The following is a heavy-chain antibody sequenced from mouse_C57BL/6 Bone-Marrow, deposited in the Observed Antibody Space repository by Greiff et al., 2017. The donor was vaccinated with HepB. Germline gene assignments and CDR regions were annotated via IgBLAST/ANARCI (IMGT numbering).Heavy chain of an antibody. V-gene: IGHV1-76*01. Sequence: VQLQQSGAELVRPGASVKLSCKASGYTFTDYYINWVKQRPGQGLEWIARIYPGSGNTYYNEKFKGKATLTADKSSSTAYMQLSSLTSEDSAVYFCARTLPYWYFDVWGTGTTVTVSS. CDR2: IYPGSGNT. CDR3: ARTLPYWYFDV. J-gene: IGHJ1*03. CDR1: GYTFTDYY.